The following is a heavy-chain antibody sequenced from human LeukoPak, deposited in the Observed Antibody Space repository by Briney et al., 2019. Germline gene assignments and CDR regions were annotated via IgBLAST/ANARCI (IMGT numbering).Heavy chain of an antibody. Sequence: GGSLRLSCAASGFTFSSYWMSWVRQAPGKGLEWVANIKQDGSEEYYVDSVKGRFTISRDNSKNTLYLQMNSLRAEDTAVYYCAKGLKRLAQFDYWGQGTLVTVSS. J-gene: IGHJ4*02. CDR1: GFTFSSYW. D-gene: IGHD6-19*01. CDR2: IKQDGSEE. CDR3: AKGLKRLAQFDY. V-gene: IGHV3-7*03.